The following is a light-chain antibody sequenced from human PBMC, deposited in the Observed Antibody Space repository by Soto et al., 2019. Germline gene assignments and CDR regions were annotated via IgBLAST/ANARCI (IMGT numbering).Light chain of an antibody. CDR1: QRVSSNS. CDR3: QQYSISST. J-gene: IGKJ1*01. Sequence: ETVLTQAPATLALSPGERATLSCRASQRVSSNSLAWYQHKPGQSPRLLIFGVSSRATDIPDRFSGSGSGTDFTLTINRLEPEDFAVYFCQQYSISSTFGQGTKVDI. CDR2: GVS. V-gene: IGKV3-20*01.